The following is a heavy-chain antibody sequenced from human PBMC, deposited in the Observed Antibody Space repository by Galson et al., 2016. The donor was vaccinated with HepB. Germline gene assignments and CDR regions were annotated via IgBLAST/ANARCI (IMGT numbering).Heavy chain of an antibody. J-gene: IGHJ3*02. V-gene: IGHV3-21*01. CDR3: ARDVRSLWSAYSAQDAFDI. CDR2: ISGSRTYI. CDR1: GFTFSTYS. Sequence: SLRLSCAASGFTFSTYSMNWVRQAPGKGLEWVPSISGSRTYIYYADSVKGRFIISRDNAENSLYLQMNSLRAEDTAVYYCARDVRSLWSAYSAQDAFDIWGQGTKVTVSS. D-gene: IGHD3-3*01.